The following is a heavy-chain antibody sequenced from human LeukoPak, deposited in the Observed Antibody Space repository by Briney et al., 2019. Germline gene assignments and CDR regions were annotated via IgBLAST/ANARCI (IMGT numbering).Heavy chain of an antibody. J-gene: IGHJ4*02. CDR1: GFTFSSYW. CDR3: ARSGGGYYFDY. Sequence: AGGSLRLSCAASGFTFSSYWMHWVRQAPGKGLVWVSRINSDGSSTSYADSVKGRFTISRDNAKNTLYLQMNSLRAEDTAVYYCARSGGGYYFDYWGQGTLVTVSS. V-gene: IGHV3-74*01. CDR2: INSDGSST. D-gene: IGHD1-26*01.